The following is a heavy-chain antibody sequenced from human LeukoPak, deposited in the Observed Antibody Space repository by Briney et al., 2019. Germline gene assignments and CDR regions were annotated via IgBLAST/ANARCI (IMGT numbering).Heavy chain of an antibody. D-gene: IGHD3-9*01. CDR1: GFTVTDYY. J-gene: IGHJ3*02. V-gene: IGHV3-53*01. Sequence: PGGSLRLSCALSGFTVTDYYVSWVRQAPGKGLEWVSVVYMAGSTYYAHSVRGRFTVSRDTSKNTVYLQMNSLRVEDTAVYYCARNSDILTESYGAFDMWGQGTMVTVSS. CDR3: ARNSDILTESYGAFDM. CDR2: VYMAGST.